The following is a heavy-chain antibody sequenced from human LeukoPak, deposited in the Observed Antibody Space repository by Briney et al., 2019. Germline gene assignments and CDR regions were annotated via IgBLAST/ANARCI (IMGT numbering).Heavy chain of an antibody. D-gene: IGHD2-2*01. Sequence: SETLSLTCAVSGGSLSGYYWNWIRQPPGKGLEWIGYVSAVGSTKYNPSLSSRLTISVDKSKNQFSLKLNSVTAADSAVYFCARRVPAASGGGFDYWGQGTLVAVSS. CDR1: GGSLSGYY. CDR3: ARRVPAASGGGFDY. J-gene: IGHJ4*02. V-gene: IGHV4-4*08. CDR2: VSAVGST.